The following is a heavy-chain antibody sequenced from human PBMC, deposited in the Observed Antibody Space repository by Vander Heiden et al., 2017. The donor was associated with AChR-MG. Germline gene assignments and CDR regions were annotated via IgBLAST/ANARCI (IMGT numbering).Heavy chain of an antibody. V-gene: IGHV3-13*05. Sequence: EVQLVESGGGLVQPGGSLSLACAASGFPFSAYDMPWGRQATGKGLEWVSGISSAGDPYYAGSVRGRFTMSRENAKNSFYLQMNTLRAGDTAVYYCARGISGSGIDYWGQGTLVTVSS. CDR3: ARGISGSGIDY. CDR1: GFPFSAYD. J-gene: IGHJ4*02. CDR2: ISSAGDP. D-gene: IGHD3-10*01.